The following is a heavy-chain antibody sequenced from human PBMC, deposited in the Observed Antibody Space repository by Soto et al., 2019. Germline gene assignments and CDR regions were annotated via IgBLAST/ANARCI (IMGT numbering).Heavy chain of an antibody. CDR2: VYCDDDK. D-gene: IGHD3-22*01. CDR1: GVSLSTSGMG. Sequence: QVTLKESGPTLVKPTQTLTLTCTFSGVSLSTSGMGVGWIRQPPGKALEWLALVYCDDDKRYSPSLKSRLTSTKDTSKNLVVLTMTYMAPVDTATYYCAHMIEGAFFDHLGQGTLVTVSS. V-gene: IGHV2-5*02. CDR3: AHMIEGAFFDH. J-gene: IGHJ4*02.